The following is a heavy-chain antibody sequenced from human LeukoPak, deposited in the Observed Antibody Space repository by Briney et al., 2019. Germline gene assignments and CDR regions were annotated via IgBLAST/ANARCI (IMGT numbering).Heavy chain of an antibody. D-gene: IGHD5-18*01. CDR1: GGSISSGGYS. CDR3: AREGRSGDTAMVYFDY. Sequence: SQTLSLTCAVSGGSISSGGYSWSWIRQPPGKGLEWIGYIYHSGSTYYNPSLKSRVTISVDRSKNQFSLKLSSVTAADTAVYYCAREGRSGDTAMVYFDYWGQGTLVTVSS. J-gene: IGHJ4*02. V-gene: IGHV4-30-2*01. CDR2: IYHSGST.